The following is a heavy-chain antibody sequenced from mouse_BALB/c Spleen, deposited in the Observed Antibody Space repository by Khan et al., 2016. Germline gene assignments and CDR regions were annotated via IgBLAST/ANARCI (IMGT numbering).Heavy chain of an antibody. Sequence: VQLQQPGAELAKPGASVKMSCKASGYTFTSYWMHWVKQRPGQGLEWIGYINPSTGYTEYNQKFKDKATLTADKSSSTAYMQLSSLTSEDSAVYYCARYEGGFAYWGQGTLVTVSA. CDR3: ARYEGGFAY. CDR1: GYTFTSYW. CDR2: INPSTGYT. V-gene: IGHV1-7*01. D-gene: IGHD2-3*01. J-gene: IGHJ3*01.